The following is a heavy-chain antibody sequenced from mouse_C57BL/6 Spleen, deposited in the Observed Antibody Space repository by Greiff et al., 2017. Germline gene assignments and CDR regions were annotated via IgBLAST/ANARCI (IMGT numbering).Heavy chain of an antibody. J-gene: IGHJ1*03. CDR2: ISSGSSTI. CDR1: GFTFSDYG. V-gene: IGHV5-17*01. D-gene: IGHD2-5*01. Sequence: EVMLVESGGGLVKPGGSLKLSCAASGFTFSDYGMHWVRKAPEKGLEWVAYISSGSSTIYYADTVKGRFTISRDNAKNTLFLQMTSLRSEDTAMYYCARGYSNYNGWYFDVWGTGTTVTVSS. CDR3: ARGYSNYNGWYFDV.